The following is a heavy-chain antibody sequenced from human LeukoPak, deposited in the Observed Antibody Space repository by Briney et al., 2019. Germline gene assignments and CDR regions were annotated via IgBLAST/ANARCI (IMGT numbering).Heavy chain of an antibody. CDR3: ARGPVAVTTHFDY. CDR2: INHSGST. D-gene: IGHD4-4*01. CDR1: GGSISSYY. Sequence: SETLSLTCTVSGGSISSYYWSWIRQPPGKGLEWIGEINHSGSTNYNPSLKSRVTISVDTSKNQFSLKLSSVTAADTAVYYCARGPVAVTTHFDYWGQGTLVTVSS. V-gene: IGHV4-34*01. J-gene: IGHJ4*02.